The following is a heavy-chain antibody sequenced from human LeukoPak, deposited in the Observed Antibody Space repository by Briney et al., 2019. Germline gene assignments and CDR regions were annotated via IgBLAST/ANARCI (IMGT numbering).Heavy chain of an antibody. CDR2: INPNSGGT. D-gene: IGHD1-26*01. J-gene: IGHJ6*02. CDR3: ARNSGSYFRYYGMDA. V-gene: IGHV1-2*02. Sequence: HWVRQXXGQGLEWMGWINPNSGGTNYAQKFQGRVTMTRDTSISTAYMELSRLRSDDTAVYYCARNSGSYFRYYGMDAWGQGTTVTVSS.